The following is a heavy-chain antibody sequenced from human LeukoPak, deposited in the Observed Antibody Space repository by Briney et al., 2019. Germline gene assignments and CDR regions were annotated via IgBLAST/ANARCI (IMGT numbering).Heavy chain of an antibody. Sequence: ASVKVSCKTSGYTFTSYDINWVRQATGQGLEWMGWMNPNSGNTGYAQKFQGRVTMTRNTSISTAYMELSSLRSEDTAVYYCASLVVPAAIRGYFDYWGQGTLVTVSS. CDR2: MNPNSGNT. V-gene: IGHV1-8*01. J-gene: IGHJ4*02. D-gene: IGHD2-2*02. CDR1: GYTFTSYD. CDR3: ASLVVPAAIRGYFDY.